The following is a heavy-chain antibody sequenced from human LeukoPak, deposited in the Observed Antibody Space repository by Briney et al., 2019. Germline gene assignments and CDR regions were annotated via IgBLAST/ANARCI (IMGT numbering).Heavy chain of an antibody. J-gene: IGHJ4*02. CDR1: GGSISSYY. CDR2: IYYSGST. CDR3: ARDPKDYYDSSGTDY. Sequence: SETLSLTCTVSGGSISSYYWSWIRQPPGKGLEWIGYIYYSGSTNYNPSLKSRVTISVDTSKNQFSLKLSSVTAADTAVYYCARDPKDYYDSSGTDYWGQGTLVTVSS. D-gene: IGHD3-22*01. V-gene: IGHV4-59*01.